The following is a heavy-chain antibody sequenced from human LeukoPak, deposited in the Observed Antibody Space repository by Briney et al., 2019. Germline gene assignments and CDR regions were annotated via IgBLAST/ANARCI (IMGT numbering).Heavy chain of an antibody. D-gene: IGHD4/OR15-4a*01. Sequence: GGSLKLSCAASGFTFSDSAFHWVRQASGKGLEWVGRIRSKPNNYATAYTASVKGRFTISRDDSKNTAYLQMNSLNTEDTAMYCCTRHLIGATPFDYWGQGTLVSVSS. V-gene: IGHV3-73*01. CDR1: GFTFSDSA. J-gene: IGHJ4*02. CDR3: TRHLIGATPFDY. CDR2: IRSKPNNYAT.